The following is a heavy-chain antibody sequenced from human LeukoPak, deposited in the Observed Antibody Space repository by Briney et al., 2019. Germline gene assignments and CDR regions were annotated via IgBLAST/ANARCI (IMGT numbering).Heavy chain of an antibody. CDR3: ARGPPSYDFWSGYYL. D-gene: IGHD3-3*01. Sequence: SETLSLTCAVYGGSFSGYYWSWIRQPPGKGLEWIGEINHSGSTNYNPSLKSRVTISVDTSKNQFSLKLSSVTAAETAVYYCARGPPSYDFWSGYYLWGQGTLVTVSS. V-gene: IGHV4-34*01. CDR1: GGSFSGYY. CDR2: INHSGST. J-gene: IGHJ4*02.